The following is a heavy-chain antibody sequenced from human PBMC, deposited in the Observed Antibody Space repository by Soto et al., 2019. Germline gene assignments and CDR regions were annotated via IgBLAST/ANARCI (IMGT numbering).Heavy chain of an antibody. CDR1: GFTFSDYY. J-gene: IGHJ6*02. V-gene: IGHV3-11*05. CDR3: ARDLPGYSGYDPNYYYYGMDV. CDR2: ISSSSSYT. Sequence: QVQLVESGGGLVKPGGSLRLSCAASGFTFSDYYMSWIRQAPGKGLEWVSYISSSSSYTNYADSVKGRFTISRDNAKNSLYMQMISLRAEDTAVYYCARDLPGYSGYDPNYYYYGMDVWGQGTTVTVSS. D-gene: IGHD5-12*01.